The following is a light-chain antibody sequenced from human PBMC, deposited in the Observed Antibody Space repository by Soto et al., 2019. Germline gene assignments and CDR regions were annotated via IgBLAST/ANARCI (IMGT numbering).Light chain of an antibody. V-gene: IGKV1-39*01. CDR3: QQSYSSPQT. J-gene: IGKJ1*01. Sequence: DIPMTQSPSSLSASVGDRISITCRAGQNINRFLNWYQQKAGKAPKLLIYAASSLRSGVPSRFSGSGSGTDFTLTISSLQPEDFATYYCQQSYSSPQTFGQGTKVEIK. CDR1: QNINRF. CDR2: AAS.